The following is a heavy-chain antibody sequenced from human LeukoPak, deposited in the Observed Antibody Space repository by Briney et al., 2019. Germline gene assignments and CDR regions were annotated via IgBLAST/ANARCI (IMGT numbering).Heavy chain of an antibody. Sequence: GGSLRLSCAASEFTFSNYAMNWVRQAPGKGLEWVSGISGGGGSTYYADSVKGRFTISRDNSKNTLYLQMDSLRAEDTALYYCARHWGDAYNRIDYWGQGTLVTVSS. CDR3: ARHWGDAYNRIDY. D-gene: IGHD5-24*01. J-gene: IGHJ4*02. CDR1: EFTFSNYA. CDR2: ISGGGGST. V-gene: IGHV3-23*01.